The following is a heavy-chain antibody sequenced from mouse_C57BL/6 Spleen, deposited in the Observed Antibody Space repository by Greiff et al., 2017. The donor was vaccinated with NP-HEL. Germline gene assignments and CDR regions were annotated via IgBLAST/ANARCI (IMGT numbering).Heavy chain of an antibody. V-gene: IGHV1-22*01. J-gene: IGHJ4*01. Sequence: VQLKQSGPELVKPGASVKMSCKASGYTFTDYNMHWVKQSHGKSLEWIGYINPNNGGTSYNQKFKGKATLTVNKSSSTAYMELRSLTSEDSAVYYCARYGNYGYYYAMDYWGQGTSVTVSS. CDR2: INPNNGGT. CDR3: ARYGNYGYYYAMDY. CDR1: GYTFTDYN. D-gene: IGHD2-1*01.